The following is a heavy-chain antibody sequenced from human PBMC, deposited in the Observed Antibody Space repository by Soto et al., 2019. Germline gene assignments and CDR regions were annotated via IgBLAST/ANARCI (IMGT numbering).Heavy chain of an antibody. D-gene: IGHD1-26*01. V-gene: IGHV3-33*01. CDR2: IWYDGSNK. CDR1: GFTFSSYG. CDR3: ARAPSGSYPEFDY. J-gene: IGHJ4*02. Sequence: QVQLVESGGGVVQPGRSLRLSCAASGFTFSSYGMHWVRQAPGKGLEWVAVIWYDGSNKYYADSVKGRFTISRDNSKNTLYLQMNSLRAEDTAVYYCARAPSGSYPEFDYWGQGTLVTVSS.